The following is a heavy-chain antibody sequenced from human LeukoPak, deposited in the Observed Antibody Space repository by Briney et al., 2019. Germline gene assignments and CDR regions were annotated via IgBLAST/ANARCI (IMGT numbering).Heavy chain of an antibody. J-gene: IGHJ6*03. CDR2: IYYSGST. Sequence: ASETLSLTCTVSGGSISSSSYYWGWIRQPPGKGLEWLGYIYYSGSTNYNPSLKSRATISVDTSKNQFSLKLSSVTAADTAVYYCARGFDCTNGVCYTEHYYYYMDVWGKGTTVTVSS. D-gene: IGHD2-8*01. V-gene: IGHV4-61*05. CDR1: GGSISSSSYY. CDR3: ARGFDCTNGVCYTEHYYYYMDV.